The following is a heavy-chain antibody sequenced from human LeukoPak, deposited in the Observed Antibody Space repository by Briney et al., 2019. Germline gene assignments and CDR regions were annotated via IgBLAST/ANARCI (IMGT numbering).Heavy chain of an antibody. V-gene: IGHV3-21*01. D-gene: IGHD2-2*01. CDR1: GCTFSSYS. J-gene: IGHJ6*02. Sequence: AGGSLRLSCAASGCTFSSYSMNWVRQAPGKGLEWVSSISSSSSYIYYADSVKGRFTISRDNAKNSLYLQMNSPRAEDTAVYYCAREGVLDCSSTSCYRHNYYYYGMDVWGQGTTVTVSS. CDR2: ISSSSSYI. CDR3: AREGVLDCSSTSCYRHNYYYYGMDV.